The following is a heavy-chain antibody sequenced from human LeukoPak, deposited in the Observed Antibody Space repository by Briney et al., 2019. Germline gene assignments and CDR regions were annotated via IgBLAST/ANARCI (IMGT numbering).Heavy chain of an antibody. Sequence: GGSLRLSCAASGXSFSNYWMSWVRQAPGRGLEWVANIKEDGSDQYYVDSVKGRFIISRDNAKNSLYLQMHSLRAEDTAVYYCARDLDYSFDYWGQGTLVTVSS. V-gene: IGHV3-7*04. D-gene: IGHD4/OR15-4a*01. J-gene: IGHJ4*02. CDR2: IKEDGSDQ. CDR3: ARDLDYSFDY. CDR1: GXSFSNYW.